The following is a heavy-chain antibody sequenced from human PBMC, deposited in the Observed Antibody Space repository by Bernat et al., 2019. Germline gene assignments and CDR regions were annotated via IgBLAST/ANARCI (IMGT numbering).Heavy chain of an antibody. CDR3: ARDAADYGGYGPGNY. V-gene: IGHV3-33*01. Sequence: QVQLVESGGGVVQPGRSLRLSCAAPGFTFSSYGMHWVRQAPGKGREWVAVIWYDGSNKYYADTVKGRFTISRDNSKNTLFLQMNSLRAEDTAVYYCARDAADYGGYGPGNYWGQGTLVTVSS. CDR1: GFTFSSYG. CDR2: IWYDGSNK. J-gene: IGHJ4*02. D-gene: IGHD4-17*01.